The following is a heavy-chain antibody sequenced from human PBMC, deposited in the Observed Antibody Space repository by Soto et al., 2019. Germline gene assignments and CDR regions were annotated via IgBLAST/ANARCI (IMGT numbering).Heavy chain of an antibody. CDR3: ARGVHDHGDYYGMDV. V-gene: IGHV1-69*01. CDR2: IIPIFGTA. Sequence: QVQLVQSGAEVKKPGSSVKVSCKASGGTFSSYAISWVRQAPGQGLEWMGGIIPIFGTANYAQKFQGRVTITADETTNTALKKLSSLKFEDTAVYYCARGVHDHGDYYGMDVWGQGTKVTVSS. CDR1: GGTFSSYA. D-gene: IGHD4-17*01. J-gene: IGHJ6*02.